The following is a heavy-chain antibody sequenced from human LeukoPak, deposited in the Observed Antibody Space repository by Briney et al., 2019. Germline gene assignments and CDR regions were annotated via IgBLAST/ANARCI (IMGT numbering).Heavy chain of an antibody. CDR2: IYYSGST. V-gene: IGHV4-59*01. CDR1: GGSISSYY. CDR3: ARQIELGRPFDS. Sequence: SETLSLTCTVSGGSISSYYWSWIRQPPGKGLEWIGYIYYSGSTNYNPSLKSRVTISVDTSKNQFSLKLSSVTAADTAVYYCARQIELGRPFDSWGQGTLVTVSS. D-gene: IGHD1-1*01. J-gene: IGHJ4*02.